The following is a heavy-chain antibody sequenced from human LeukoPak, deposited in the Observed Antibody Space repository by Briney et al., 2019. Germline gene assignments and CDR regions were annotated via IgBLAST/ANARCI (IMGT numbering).Heavy chain of an antibody. V-gene: IGHV3-30-3*01. CDR3: ARGSRMITFGGVIVPFDY. J-gene: IGHJ4*02. CDR2: ISYDGSNK. CDR1: GFTFSSYA. D-gene: IGHD3-16*02. Sequence: GGSLRLSCAASGFTFSSYAMHWVRQAPGKGLEWVAVISYDGSNKYYADSVKGRFTISRDNSKNTLYLQMNSLRAEDTAVYYCARGSRMITFGGVIVPFDYWGQGTLVTVSS.